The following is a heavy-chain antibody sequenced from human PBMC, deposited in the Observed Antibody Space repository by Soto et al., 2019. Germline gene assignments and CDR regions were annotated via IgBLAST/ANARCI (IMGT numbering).Heavy chain of an antibody. CDR1: GYTFTSYD. Sequence: QVQLVQSGAEVKKPGASVKVSCKASGYTFTSYDINWVRQTAGQGLEWMGWMSPKTANTGYAQKFQGRVTMTRSTSISTAYMELSSLTSEDTAVYYCMGGPPNWGFDSWGQGTPVTVSS. D-gene: IGHD7-27*01. CDR3: MGGPPNWGFDS. CDR2: MSPKTANT. V-gene: IGHV1-8*01. J-gene: IGHJ5*01.